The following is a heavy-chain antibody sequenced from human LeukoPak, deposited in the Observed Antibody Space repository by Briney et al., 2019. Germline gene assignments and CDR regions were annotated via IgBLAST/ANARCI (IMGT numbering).Heavy chain of an antibody. CDR1: GFTFNSYA. Sequence: PGGSLRLSCAASGFTFNSYAMSWVRQAPGQGLEWVSGISGSGGATYYAGSVKGRFTISRDNSKNALYLQMNSLRADDTAVYYCAKGHLSILFPFDSWGQGTLVTVSS. J-gene: IGHJ4*02. V-gene: IGHV3-23*01. CDR2: ISGSGGAT. D-gene: IGHD2-21*01. CDR3: AKGHLSILFPFDS.